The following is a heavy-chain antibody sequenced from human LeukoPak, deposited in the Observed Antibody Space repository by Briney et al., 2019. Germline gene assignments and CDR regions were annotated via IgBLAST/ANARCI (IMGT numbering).Heavy chain of an antibody. J-gene: IGHJ3*02. CDR2: VSYSGTT. Sequence: SETLSLACTVSGGSISSFYWSWIRQPPGKGLEWIGCVSYSGTTNYNPSLRSRVTLSVDTSKSHFSLRLSSVTAADTAVYYCARHRDSSALEAFDIWGQGTLVTVSS. CDR3: ARHRDSSALEAFDI. V-gene: IGHV4-59*08. CDR1: GGSISSFY. D-gene: IGHD3-22*01.